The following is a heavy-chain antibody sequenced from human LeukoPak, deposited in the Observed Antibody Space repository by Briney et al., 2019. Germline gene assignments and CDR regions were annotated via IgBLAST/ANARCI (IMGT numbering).Heavy chain of an antibody. Sequence: GGSLRLSCAASGFTFSSYAMHWVRQAPGKGLEWVAIISYDGSNKYYAESVKGRFTISRDNSKNTLYLQMNSLRAEDTAVYYCARTEYCSSTSCVNWFDPWGQGTLVTVSS. CDR2: ISYDGSNK. J-gene: IGHJ5*02. V-gene: IGHV3-30*04. CDR1: GFTFSSYA. CDR3: ARTEYCSSTSCVNWFDP. D-gene: IGHD2-2*01.